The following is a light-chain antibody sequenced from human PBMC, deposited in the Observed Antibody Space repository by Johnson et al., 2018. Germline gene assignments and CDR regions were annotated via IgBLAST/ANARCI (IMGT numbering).Light chain of an antibody. CDR1: SSNIGNNY. CDR2: ENN. CDR3: GTWDSSLSAGNV. J-gene: IGLJ1*01. V-gene: IGLV1-51*02. Sequence: QSVLTQPPSVYAAPGQKVTISCSGSSSNIGNNYVSWYQQLPGTAPKLLIYENNKRPSGIPDRFSGSKSGTSATLGITGLQTGAEADYYCGTWDSSLSAGNVFGTGTKVTVL.